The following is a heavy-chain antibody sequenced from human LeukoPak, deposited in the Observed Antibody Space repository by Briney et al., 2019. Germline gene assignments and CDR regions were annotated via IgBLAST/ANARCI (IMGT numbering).Heavy chain of an antibody. CDR2: INPDGGGT. Sequence: GASVKVSCEASGYTFTGYFMHWMRQAPGQGLEWIGWINPDGGGTNYAQKFQGRVTMTRDKSISTAYMDLSRLRSDDTAVYYCARVPGRGVGRYFDYWGQGTLVTVSS. CDR1: GYTFTGYF. J-gene: IGHJ4*02. CDR3: ARVPGRGVGRYFDY. V-gene: IGHV1-2*02. D-gene: IGHD3-10*01.